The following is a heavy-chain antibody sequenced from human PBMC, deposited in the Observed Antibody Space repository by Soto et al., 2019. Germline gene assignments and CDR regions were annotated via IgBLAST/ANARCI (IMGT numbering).Heavy chain of an antibody. CDR1: GGSFSGYY. CDR3: ARYYDFWSSYGMDV. Sequence: KPSETLSLTCAVYGGSFSGYYWSWIRQPPGKGLEWIGEINHSGSTNYNPSLKSRVTISVDTSKNQFSLKLSSVTAADTAVYYCARYYDFWSSYGMDVWGQGTTVTVSS. V-gene: IGHV4-34*01. D-gene: IGHD3-3*01. CDR2: INHSGST. J-gene: IGHJ6*02.